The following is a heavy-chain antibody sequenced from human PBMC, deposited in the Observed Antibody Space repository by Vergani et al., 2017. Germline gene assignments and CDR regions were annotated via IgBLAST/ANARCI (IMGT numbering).Heavy chain of an antibody. CDR2: IRYDGSNP. CDR3: ANKEGSLYYYGVHV. Sequence: QEQLLQSGGGVVQPGGSLRLSCIGSGYTFAHFDMHWVRQAPGKGLAWVAFIRYDGSNPQYIDAVKGRFTISRDNSKDTLFLQMNGLRSDDTGTYFCANKEGSLYYYGVHVGGQGPTITVSS. V-gene: IGHV3-30*02. CDR1: GYTFAHFD. D-gene: IGHD6-13*01. J-gene: IGHJ6*02.